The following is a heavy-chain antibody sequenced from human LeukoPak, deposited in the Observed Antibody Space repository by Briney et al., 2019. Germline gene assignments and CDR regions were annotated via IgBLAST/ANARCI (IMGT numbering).Heavy chain of an antibody. J-gene: IGHJ4*02. D-gene: IGHD1-1*01. CDR2: INHSGST. V-gene: IGHV4-34*01. Sequence: SETLSLTCAVYGGSFSDYYWSWIRHPPGKGLEWIGEINHSGSTNYNASLKSRATISVDTSRTQFSLKLSSVTAADTAVYYCARVNWNDVLFTWGPGTLVTVSS. CDR1: GGSFSDYY. CDR3: ARVNWNDVLFT.